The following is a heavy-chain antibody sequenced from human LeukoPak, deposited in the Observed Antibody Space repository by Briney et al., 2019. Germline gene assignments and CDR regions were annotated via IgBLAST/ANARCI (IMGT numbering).Heavy chain of an antibody. CDR1: GDSITRNTYY. J-gene: IGHJ4*02. V-gene: IGHV4-39*01. D-gene: IGHD1-1*01. Sequence: SETLSLTCTVSGDSITRNTYYWVWVRQPPGKGLEWIGSINYSGGTFYSSSLKSRATISVDTFRNQFSLKVTSVTAADTAVYPCARLSTSDTDGNYFDFWGQGTLVTVSS. CDR3: ARLSTSDTDGNYFDF. CDR2: INYSGGT.